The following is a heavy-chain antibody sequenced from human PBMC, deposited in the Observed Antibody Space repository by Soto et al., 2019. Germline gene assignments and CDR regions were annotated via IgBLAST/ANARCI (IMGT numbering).Heavy chain of an antibody. Sequence: SETLSLTCTVSGGSISSGGYYWSWIRQHPGKGLEWIGYIYYSGSTYYNPSLKSRVTISVDTSKSQFSLKLSSVTAADTAVYYCARDRAYYESSGLYFDYWGQGTQVTVSS. J-gene: IGHJ4*02. CDR3: ARDRAYYESSGLYFDY. D-gene: IGHD3-22*01. V-gene: IGHV4-31*03. CDR2: IYYSGST. CDR1: GGSISSGGYY.